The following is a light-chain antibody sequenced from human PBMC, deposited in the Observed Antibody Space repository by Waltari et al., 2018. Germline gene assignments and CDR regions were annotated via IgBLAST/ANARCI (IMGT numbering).Light chain of an antibody. CDR3: AAWDDSLSGLV. CDR1: SSNIGSNY. J-gene: IGLJ3*02. Sequence: QSVLTQPPSASGTPGQKVTISCNGSSSNIGSNYVYWYQQLPGTAPKPLIFKNNQRPSGVPDRFSDSKSGTSASLAINGLRSEDEADYYCAAWDDSLSGLVLGGGTKVTVL. CDR2: KNN. V-gene: IGLV1-47*01.